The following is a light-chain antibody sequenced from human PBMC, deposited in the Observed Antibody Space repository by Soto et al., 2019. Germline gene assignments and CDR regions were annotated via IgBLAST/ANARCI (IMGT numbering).Light chain of an antibody. Sequence: DIQMTQSPSTLSASVGDRVTITCRASQSISSWLAWYQQKPGKAPKLLIYDASIRADGIPDRFSGSGSETDFTLTISRLEPEDFAVYYCQRYGTSDFTFGPGTKVDIK. CDR3: QRYGTSDFT. CDR1: QSISSW. J-gene: IGKJ3*01. CDR2: DAS. V-gene: IGKV1-5*01.